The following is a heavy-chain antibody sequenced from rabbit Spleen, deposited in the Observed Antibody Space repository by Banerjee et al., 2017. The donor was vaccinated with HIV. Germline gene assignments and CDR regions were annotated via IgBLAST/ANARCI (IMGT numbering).Heavy chain of an antibody. CDR3: VRDIGYYADSEKGYFNL. J-gene: IGHJ4*01. CDR1: GLDFTNNYY. V-gene: IGHV1S43*01. D-gene: IGHD2-1*01. Sequence: QEQLVESGGGLVQPEGSLTLTCKASGLDFTNNYYMRWVRQAPGKGLEWIACIYANSGSAYYAPWAKGRFTIPRSTSLNSVPLQLTSLTAADTATYFCVRDIGYYADSEKGYFNLWGPGTLVTVS. CDR2: IYANSGSA.